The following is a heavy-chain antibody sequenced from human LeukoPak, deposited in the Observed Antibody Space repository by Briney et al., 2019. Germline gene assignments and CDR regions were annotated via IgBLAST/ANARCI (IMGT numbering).Heavy chain of an antibody. Sequence: PSETLSLTCPVSGGSINNNTSYWSWIRQSPGKGLEWIASMFHRGNTYKNPSLESRVTISVDTSKNQFSLMLTSVTAADTAVYYCARHVLLYFGELPDYFDYWGPGILVTVSS. J-gene: IGHJ4*02. CDR1: GGSINNNTSY. CDR2: MFHRGNT. D-gene: IGHD3-10*01. V-gene: IGHV4-39*01. CDR3: ARHVLLYFGELPDYFDY.